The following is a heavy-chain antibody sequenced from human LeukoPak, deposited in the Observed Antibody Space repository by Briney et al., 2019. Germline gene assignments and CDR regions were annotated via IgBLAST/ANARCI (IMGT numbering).Heavy chain of an antibody. CDR2: ISSSGSTI. J-gene: IGHJ2*01. D-gene: IGHD3-22*01. CDR1: GFTFSSYE. Sequence: GGSLRLSCAASGFTFSSYEMNWVRQAPGKGLEWVSYISSSGSTIYYAGSVKGRFTISRDNAKNSLYLQMNSLRAEDTAVYYCATLGALVVITHWYFDLWGRGTLVTVSS. CDR3: ATLGALVVITHWYFDL. V-gene: IGHV3-48*03.